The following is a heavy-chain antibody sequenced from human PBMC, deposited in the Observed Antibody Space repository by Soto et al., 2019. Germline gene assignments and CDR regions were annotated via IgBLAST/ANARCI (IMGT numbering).Heavy chain of an antibody. Sequence: ASVKVSCKASGYTFTSHYMHWVRQAPGQGLEWMGIINPSGGSTSYAQKFQGRVTMTRDTSTSTVYMELSSLRSEDTAVYYCARGTTGSSSWYGYYYYGMDVWGQGTTVTVSS. D-gene: IGHD6-13*01. J-gene: IGHJ6*02. CDR3: ARGTTGSSSWYGYYYYGMDV. CDR2: INPSGGST. CDR1: GYTFTSHY. V-gene: IGHV1-46*01.